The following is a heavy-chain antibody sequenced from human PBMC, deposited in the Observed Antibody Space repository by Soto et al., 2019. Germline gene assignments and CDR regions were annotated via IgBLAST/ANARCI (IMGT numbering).Heavy chain of an antibody. V-gene: IGHV3-30-3*01. D-gene: IGHD4-4*01. CDR2: ISYDGSNK. Sequence: GGSLRLACAASGFTFSSYAMHWVRQAPGKGLEWVAVISYDGSNKYYADSVKGRFTISRDNSKNTLYLQMNSLRAEDTAVYYCARDPYSNYYFDYWGQGTLVTSPQ. CDR1: GFTFSSYA. J-gene: IGHJ4*02. CDR3: ARDPYSNYYFDY.